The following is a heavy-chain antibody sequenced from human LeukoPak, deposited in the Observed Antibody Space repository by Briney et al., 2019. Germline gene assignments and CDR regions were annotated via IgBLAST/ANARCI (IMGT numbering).Heavy chain of an antibody. D-gene: IGHD6-19*01. CDR1: GFTFNTFG. V-gene: IGHV3-30*02. CDR2: LRYDGRNQ. CDR3: AKDPVAGAPSYYFDN. J-gene: IGHJ4*02. Sequence: GGSLRLSCVASGFTFNTFGMNWVRQAPGKGLEWVSFLRYDGRNQYYADSVKGRFTTSRDNPKNTVYLQMSSLRPEDTAVYYCAKDPVAGAPSYYFDNWGQGTLVTVSS.